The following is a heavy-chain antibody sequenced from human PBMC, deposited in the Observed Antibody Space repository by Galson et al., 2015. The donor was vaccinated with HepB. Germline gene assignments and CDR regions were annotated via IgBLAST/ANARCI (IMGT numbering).Heavy chain of an antibody. D-gene: IGHD6-19*01. CDR2: IYYSGST. Sequence: SETLSLTCTVSGGSISSSSSYWGWIRQPPGKGLEWIGSIYYSGSTYYNPSLKSRVTISVDTSKNQFSLKLSSVTAADTAVYYCARQTGYRQWLVRLRSSGGDYFDYWGQGTLVTVSS. J-gene: IGHJ4*02. CDR3: ARQTGYRQWLVRLRSSGGDYFDY. V-gene: IGHV4-39*01. CDR1: GGSISSSSSY.